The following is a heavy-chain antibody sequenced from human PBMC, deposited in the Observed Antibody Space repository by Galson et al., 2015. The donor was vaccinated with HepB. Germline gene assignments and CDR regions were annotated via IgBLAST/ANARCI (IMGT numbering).Heavy chain of an antibody. Sequence: SLRLSCAASGFTFNTYTMNWVRQAPGKGLEWVASISSSSTYINYAASVKGRFSISRDNGENSLYLQMNSLRADNTAVYYCARGQNSYGYISAYWGQGTLGTVSS. J-gene: IGHJ4*02. D-gene: IGHD5-18*01. CDR1: GFTFNTYT. CDR2: ISSSSTYI. V-gene: IGHV3-21*06. CDR3: ARGQNSYGYISAY.